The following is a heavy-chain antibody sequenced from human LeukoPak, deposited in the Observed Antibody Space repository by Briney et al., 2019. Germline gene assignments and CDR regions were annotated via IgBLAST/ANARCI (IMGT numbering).Heavy chain of an antibody. Sequence: SSETLSLTCAVYGGSFSGYYWSWIRQPPGKGLEWIGDINHSGSTNYNPSLKSRVTISVDTSTNQFSLKLSSVTAADTAVYYCARELAYCSSSSCYGGTSHIWGQGTMVTVSS. CDR3: ARELAYCSSSSCYGGTSHI. D-gene: IGHD2-2*01. J-gene: IGHJ3*02. V-gene: IGHV4-34*01. CDR2: INHSGST. CDR1: GGSFSGYY.